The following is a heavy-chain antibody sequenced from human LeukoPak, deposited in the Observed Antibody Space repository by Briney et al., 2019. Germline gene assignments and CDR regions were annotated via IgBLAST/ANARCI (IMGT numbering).Heavy chain of an antibody. CDR2: IYYSGST. Sequence: PSETLSLTCTVSGGSISSYYWSWIRQPPGKGLEWIGYIYYSGSTNYNPSLKSRVTISVDTSKNQFSLKLSSVTAADTAVYYCARDVGATTPYYFDYWGQGTLVTVSS. V-gene: IGHV4-59*01. D-gene: IGHD1-26*01. CDR3: ARDVGATTPYYFDY. J-gene: IGHJ4*02. CDR1: GGSISSYY.